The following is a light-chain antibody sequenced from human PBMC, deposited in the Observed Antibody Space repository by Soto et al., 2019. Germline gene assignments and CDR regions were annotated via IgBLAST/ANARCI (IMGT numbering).Light chain of an antibody. Sequence: QSVLTQPPSASGTPGQRVTISCSGSSSNIGSNTVNWYQQLPGTAPKLLIYTNNKRPSGVPDRFSGSKSGTSASLAISGLQSDDEANYSCAAWDDSLNGDVFGTGTKVTVL. CDR3: AAWDDSLNGDV. CDR2: TNN. CDR1: SSNIGSNT. J-gene: IGLJ1*01. V-gene: IGLV1-44*01.